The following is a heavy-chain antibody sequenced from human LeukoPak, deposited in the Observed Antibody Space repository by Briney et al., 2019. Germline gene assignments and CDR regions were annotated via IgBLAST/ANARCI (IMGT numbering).Heavy chain of an antibody. CDR1: GFTVSSSY. CDR2: IYSGGST. CDR3: AKETSSWVAGGCH. J-gene: IGHJ4*02. Sequence: GGSLRLSCAASGFTVSSSYMSWVRQAPGKGLEWVSVIYSGGSTYYADSVKGRFSTSRDNSKNTLYLQMNSLRAEDTAVYYCAKETSSWVAGGCHWGQGTLVTVSS. V-gene: IGHV3-66*01. D-gene: IGHD6-19*01.